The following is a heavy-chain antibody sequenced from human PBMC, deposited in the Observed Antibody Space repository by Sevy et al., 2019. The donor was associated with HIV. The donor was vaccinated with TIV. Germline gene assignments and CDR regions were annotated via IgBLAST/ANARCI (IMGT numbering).Heavy chain of an antibody. CDR2: IGWNSGSV. J-gene: IGHJ4*02. D-gene: IGHD3-10*01. CDR1: GFRFEEYG. CDR3: AKDLLPYGSGSYPLDY. Sequence: GGSLRLSCAASGFRFEEYGMHWVRRAPGKGLEWVSGIGWNSGSVGYAVSVKGRFTISSDNAKNLLYLQMNSLTSEDTALYYCAKDLLPYGSGSYPLDYWGQGTVVTVSS. V-gene: IGHV3-9*01.